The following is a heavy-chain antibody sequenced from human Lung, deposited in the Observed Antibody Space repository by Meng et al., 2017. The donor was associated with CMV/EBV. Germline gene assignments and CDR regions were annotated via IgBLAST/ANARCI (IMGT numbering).Heavy chain of an antibody. CDR1: GYTFTTFD. CDR3: ARDFDFWSGYYRPLGY. CDR2: ISVYSGNT. D-gene: IGHD3-3*01. Sequence: GKKPGATVKGSFKASGYTFTTFDIHWLRQAPGQGLEWIGWISVYSGNTNYAQKFQGRVTMTTDRSTSTDYMDLTRLRSDDTAVYYCARDFDFWSGYYRPLGYWGQGTLVTVSS. J-gene: IGHJ4*02. V-gene: IGHV1-18*01.